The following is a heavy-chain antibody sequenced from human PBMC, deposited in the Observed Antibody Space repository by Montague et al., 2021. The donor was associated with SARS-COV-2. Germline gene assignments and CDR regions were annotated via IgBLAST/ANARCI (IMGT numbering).Heavy chain of an antibody. V-gene: IGHV3-30-3*01. CDR1: GFTFSSYA. CDR3: AREPPALGDAFDI. Sequence: SLRLSCAASGFTFSSYAMHWVRQAPGKGLEGVAVISYDGSNKYYADSVKGRFTISRDNSKNTLYLQMNSLRAEDTAVCYCAREPPALGDAFDIWGQGTMVTVSS. CDR2: ISYDGSNK. J-gene: IGHJ3*02.